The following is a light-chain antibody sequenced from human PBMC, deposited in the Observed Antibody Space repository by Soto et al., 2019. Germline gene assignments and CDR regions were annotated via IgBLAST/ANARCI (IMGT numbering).Light chain of an antibody. Sequence: QSLLTQPPLVSGAPGQRITISCTGSSSNIGAGYDVHWYQQLPGTAPKLLIYGNSNRPSGVPDRFSGSKSGTSASLAITGLQAEDEADYYCQSYDSSLSGVVFGGGTKVTVL. V-gene: IGLV1-40*01. CDR3: QSYDSSLSGVV. CDR2: GNS. J-gene: IGLJ2*01. CDR1: SSNIGAGYD.